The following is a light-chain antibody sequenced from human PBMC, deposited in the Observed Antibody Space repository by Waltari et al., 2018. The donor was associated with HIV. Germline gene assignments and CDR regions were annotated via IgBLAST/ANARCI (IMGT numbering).Light chain of an antibody. CDR3: MQALQTPPT. CDR1: QSLLHSNGYNY. Sequence: IVLTQSPLSLPVTPAEPASISCTSSQSLLHSNGYNYLGWYLQKPGQSPQLLIYLGSNRASGVPDRFSGGSSGTNFTLQISRVEAEDVGVYYCMQALQTPPTFGGGTSVEVK. J-gene: IGKJ4*01. V-gene: IGKV2-28*01. CDR2: LGS.